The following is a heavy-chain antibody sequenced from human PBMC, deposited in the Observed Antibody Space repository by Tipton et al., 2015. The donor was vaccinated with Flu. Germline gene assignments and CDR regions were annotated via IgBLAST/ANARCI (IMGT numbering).Heavy chain of an antibody. D-gene: IGHD3-10*02. CDR2: IYHSGTT. Sequence: TLSLTCSVSGYSIRSAYYWGWVRRPPGKGLEWIGTIYHSGTTYYNPSRKSRLTLSADTSKNQFSLRVSSVTAAATAVYYCAAHPGDSVRGVIDYGGQGTVVTVTS. CDR3: AAHPGDSVRGVIDY. CDR1: GYSIRSAYY. V-gene: IGHV4-38-2*01. J-gene: IGHJ4*02.